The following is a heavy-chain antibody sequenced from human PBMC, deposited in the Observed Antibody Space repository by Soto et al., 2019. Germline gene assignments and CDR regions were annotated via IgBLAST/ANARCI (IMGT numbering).Heavy chain of an antibody. CDR1: GFIFSDYY. V-gene: IGHV3-11*01. D-gene: IGHD3-10*01. CDR2: ISGSGDTI. CDR3: ASFMVGYYYYYGMDV. Sequence: PGGSLRLSCEASGFIFSDYYMAWIRQAPGKGLEWVSYISGSGDTIYYADSVKGRFTISRDSAKDSLYLQMNTLRDEDTAIYYCASFMVGYYYYYGMDVWGQGTTVTVSS. J-gene: IGHJ6*02.